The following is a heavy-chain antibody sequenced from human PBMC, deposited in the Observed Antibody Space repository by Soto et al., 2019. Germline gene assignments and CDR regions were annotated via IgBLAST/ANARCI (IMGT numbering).Heavy chain of an antibody. CDR1: GYPFTSYY. CDR2: INPSGGST. Sequence: ASLKASCKSSGYPFTSYYIHWVRQAPGKGLEWMGIINPSGGSTSYAQKFQGRVTMTRDTSTSTVYMELSSLRSEDTAVYYCARERIQLWSNYYYGMDVWGQGTTVTVSS. J-gene: IGHJ6*02. CDR3: ARERIQLWSNYYYGMDV. D-gene: IGHD5-18*01. V-gene: IGHV1-46*01.